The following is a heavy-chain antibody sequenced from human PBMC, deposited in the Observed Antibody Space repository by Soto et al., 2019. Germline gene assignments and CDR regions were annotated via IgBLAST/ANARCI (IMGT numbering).Heavy chain of an antibody. CDR2: ISGSGGST. CDR1: GFTFSSYA. V-gene: IGHV3-23*01. D-gene: IGHD2-2*01. J-gene: IGHJ6*02. CDR3: AKDLGYCSSTSCSFHYYGMDV. Sequence: GGSLRLSCAASGFTFSSYAMSWVRQAPGKGLEWVSAISGSGGSTYYADSVKGRFTISRDNSKNTLYLQMNSLRAEDTAVYYCAKDLGYCSSTSCSFHYYGMDVWGQGTTVTVSS.